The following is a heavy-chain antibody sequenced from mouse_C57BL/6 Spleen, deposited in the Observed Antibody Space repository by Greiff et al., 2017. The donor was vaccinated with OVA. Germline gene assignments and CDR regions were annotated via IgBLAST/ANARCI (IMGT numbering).Heavy chain of an antibody. CDR1: GYTFTSYW. J-gene: IGHJ2*01. CDR2: IHPNSGST. Sequence: QVQLQQPGAELVKPGASVKLSCKASGYTFTSYWMHWVKQRPGQGLEWIGMIHPNSGSTNYNEKFKSKATLTVDKSSSTAYMQLSSLTSEDSAVYYCANSPYYYGSSVDYWGQGTTRTVSS. CDR3: ANSPYYYGSSVDY. D-gene: IGHD1-1*01. V-gene: IGHV1-64*01.